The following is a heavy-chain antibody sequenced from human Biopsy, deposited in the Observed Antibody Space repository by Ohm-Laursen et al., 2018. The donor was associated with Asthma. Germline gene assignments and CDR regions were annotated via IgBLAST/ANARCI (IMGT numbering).Heavy chain of an antibody. CDR3: ARGQKAAGDRWFDP. Sequence: ASVKVSCKASGYTFIGFHIHWMRQVPGQGLEWMGRINPNSGGTNYAQKFQGRVTMTRDKSISTAYMEVSRLRSDDTAVYYCARGQKAAGDRWFDPWGQGTLVTVSS. J-gene: IGHJ5*02. CDR2: INPNSGGT. CDR1: GYTFIGFH. V-gene: IGHV1-2*06. D-gene: IGHD6-13*01.